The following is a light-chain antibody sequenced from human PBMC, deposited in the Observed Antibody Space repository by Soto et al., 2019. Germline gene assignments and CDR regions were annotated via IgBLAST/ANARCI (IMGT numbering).Light chain of an antibody. CDR1: QSVRSN. Sequence: IVMTQSPATLSVSPGERATLSCRASQSVRSNLAWYQQRPGQAPRLLMYGTSTRATGIPARFSGSGSGTEFTLTISSLQSEDFAVYHCKQYNNCPRITFGVGTKV. CDR2: GTS. J-gene: IGKJ4*01. V-gene: IGKV3-15*01. CDR3: KQYNNCPRIT.